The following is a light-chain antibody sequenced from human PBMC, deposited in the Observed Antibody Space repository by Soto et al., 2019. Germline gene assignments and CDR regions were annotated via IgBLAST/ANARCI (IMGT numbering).Light chain of an antibody. CDR1: QSLLSTNGKTY. V-gene: IGKV2D-29*02. CDR2: EVS. J-gene: IGKJ4*01. Sequence: EIVMTQTPLSLSVTPGQPASISCRSSQSLLSTNGKTYLYWYLQKPGQSPQLLIYEVSNRFSGVPDRFGGSGSGTEFTLEISRVEAEDVGNYYCMQSLQFPLTFGGGTKVEIK. CDR3: MQSLQFPLT.